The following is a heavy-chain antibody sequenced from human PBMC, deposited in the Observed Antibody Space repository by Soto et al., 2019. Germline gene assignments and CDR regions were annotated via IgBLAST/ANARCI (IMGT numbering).Heavy chain of an antibody. D-gene: IGHD3-10*02. CDR1: GYTFTRYN. V-gene: IGHV1-46*01. J-gene: IGHJ3*02. CDR2: IDTRGGSA. CDR3: ARDLPRDLVRGSFDI. Sequence: QAQLVQSGAEVKKPGASANISCKASGYTFTRYNIHWVRQAPGQVLEWMGIIDTRGGSADYTQRFQGRVTMTRDTSTGTVYMELSSLGSEDTAVYYCARDLPRDLVRGSFDIWGQGTLVTVSS.